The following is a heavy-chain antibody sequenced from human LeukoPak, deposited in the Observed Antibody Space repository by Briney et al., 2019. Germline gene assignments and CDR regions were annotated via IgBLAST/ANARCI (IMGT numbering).Heavy chain of an antibody. CDR3: ARQADYLDNSGHYYVGGLNP. Sequence: ASVKVSCKASRYIFTGFNFHWVRQAPGQGLEWMGRINADSGDTDLAQKFQGRITMTRDTSVSTTYMELTGLISDDTAIYYCARQADYLDNSGHYYVGGLNPRGRGTLVTVSS. J-gene: IGHJ4*02. D-gene: IGHD3-22*01. CDR1: RYIFTGFN. CDR2: INADSGDT. V-gene: IGHV1-2*06.